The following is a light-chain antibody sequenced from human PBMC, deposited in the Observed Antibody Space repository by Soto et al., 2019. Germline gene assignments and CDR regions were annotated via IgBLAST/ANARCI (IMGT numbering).Light chain of an antibody. J-gene: IGKJ4*01. Sequence: DIQMTQSPSSLSASVGDRVTITCRASQSISKYVNWYQHKPGKAPTVLIHAASSLQGGVPSRFSGSGSGTDFFLTISSLQPEDFAVYYCQQSHSKPLTFGGGTKVDIK. CDR3: QQSHSKPLT. V-gene: IGKV1-39*01. CDR1: QSISKY. CDR2: AAS.